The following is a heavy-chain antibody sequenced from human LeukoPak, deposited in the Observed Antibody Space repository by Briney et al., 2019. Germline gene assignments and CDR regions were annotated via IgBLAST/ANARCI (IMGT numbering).Heavy chain of an antibody. J-gene: IGHJ4*02. D-gene: IGHD3-9*01. CDR3: PRRYYDILTGYYPASRERYFDY. CDR2: ISAYNGNT. V-gene: IGHV1-18*04. Sequence: GASVKVSCKASGYTFTSYGISWVRQAPGQGVEWMGWISAYNGNTNYAQKPQGRVTMTTDTSTSTAYIDQGSLISDDTAVYYCPRRYYDILTGYYPASRERYFDYWGQGTLVTVSS. CDR1: GYTFTSYG.